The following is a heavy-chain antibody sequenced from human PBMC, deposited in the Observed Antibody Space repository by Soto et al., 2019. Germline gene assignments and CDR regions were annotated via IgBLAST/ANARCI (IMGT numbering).Heavy chain of an antibody. CDR3: ARDVLMVYGTLDY. D-gene: IGHD2-8*01. Sequence: GGSLRLSCAASGFTFSSYAMHWVRQAPGKGLEWVAVISYDGSNKYYADSVKGRFTISRDNSKNTLYLQMNSLRAEDTAVYYCARDVLMVYGTLDYWGKGTLVTVSS. J-gene: IGHJ4*02. CDR1: GFTFSSYA. CDR2: ISYDGSNK. V-gene: IGHV3-30-3*01.